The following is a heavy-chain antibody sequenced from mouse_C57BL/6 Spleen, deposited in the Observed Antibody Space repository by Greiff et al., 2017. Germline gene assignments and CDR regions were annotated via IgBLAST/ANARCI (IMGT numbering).Heavy chain of an antibody. CDR2: IDPENGDT. D-gene: IGHD1-1*01. J-gene: IGHJ2*01. CDR3: TTLSYYGSQTLDY. Sequence: SGAELVRPGASVKLSCTASGFNIKDDYMHWVKQRPEQGLEWIGWIDPENGDTEYASKFQGKATITADTSSNTAYLQLSSLTSEDTAVYYCTTLSYYGSQTLDYWGQGTTLTVSS. V-gene: IGHV14-4*01. CDR1: GFNIKDDY.